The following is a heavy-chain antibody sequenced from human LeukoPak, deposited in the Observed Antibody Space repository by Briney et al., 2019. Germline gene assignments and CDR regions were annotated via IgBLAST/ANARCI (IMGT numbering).Heavy chain of an antibody. V-gene: IGHV3-23*01. J-gene: IGHJ4*02. CDR3: EGTYYYDSSDDY. CDR2: ISGSGTST. CDR1: GFTFRSYA. D-gene: IGHD3-22*01. Sequence: GGSLRLSCAASGFTFRSYAMSWVLQAPGKGLEWVLAISGSGTSTYYADSVKGRFTISRDNSKNTLYLQMNSLRAEDTAVYYCEGTYYYDSSDDYWGQGTLVTVSS.